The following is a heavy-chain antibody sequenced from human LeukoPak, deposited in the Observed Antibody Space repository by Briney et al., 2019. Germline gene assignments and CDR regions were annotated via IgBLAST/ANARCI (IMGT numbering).Heavy chain of an antibody. J-gene: IGHJ6*02. V-gene: IGHV1-46*01. D-gene: IGHD2-2*01. CDR3: ARQIVVVPAAVLINYYYYYGMDV. CDR2: INPSGGST. Sequence: ASVKVSCKASGYTFTSYYMHWVRQAPGQGLEWMGIINPSGGSTSYAQKFQGRVTMTRDTSTSKVYMELSSLRSEDTAVYYCARQIVVVPAAVLINYYYYYGMDVWGQGTTVTVSS. CDR1: GYTFTSYY.